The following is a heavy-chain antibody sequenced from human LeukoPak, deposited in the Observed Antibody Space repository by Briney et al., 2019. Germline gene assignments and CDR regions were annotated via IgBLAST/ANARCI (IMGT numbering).Heavy chain of an antibody. Sequence: PSETLSLTCAVYGGSFSGYYWSWIRQPPGKGLEWIGSIYYSGSTYYNPSLKSRVTISVDTSKNQFSLKLSSVTAADTAVYYCARRYQLSTFFDYWGQGTLVTVSS. V-gene: IGHV4-34*01. CDR1: GGSFSGYY. CDR3: ARRYQLSTFFDY. D-gene: IGHD2-2*01. J-gene: IGHJ4*02. CDR2: IYYSGST.